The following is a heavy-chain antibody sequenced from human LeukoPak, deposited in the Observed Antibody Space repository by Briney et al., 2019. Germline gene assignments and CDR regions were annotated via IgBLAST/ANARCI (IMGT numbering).Heavy chain of an antibody. CDR2: ISSSSSCI. CDR1: GFMFRTYW. CDR3: ARKRRNDAFDI. Sequence: GGSLRLSCAASGFMFRTYWMNWVRQAPGKGLEWVSSISSSSSCIYYADSVKGRFTISRDNAKNSLYLQMNSLRAEDTAVYYCARKRRNDAFDIWGQGTMVTVSS. J-gene: IGHJ3*02. V-gene: IGHV3-21*01.